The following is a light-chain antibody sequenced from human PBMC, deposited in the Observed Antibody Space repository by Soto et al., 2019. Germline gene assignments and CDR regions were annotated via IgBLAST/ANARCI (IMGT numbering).Light chain of an antibody. CDR1: SSDVGSYNL. CDR2: EVG. V-gene: IGLV2-23*02. J-gene: IGLJ1*01. CDR3: CSYAGSSTYV. Sequence: QSVLTQPASVSGSPGQSITISCTGTSSDVGSYNLVSWYQQHPGKAHKLMIYEVGKRPSGVSNRFSGSKSGNTASLTISGLQAEDEADYYCCSYAGSSTYVFGTGTKSPS.